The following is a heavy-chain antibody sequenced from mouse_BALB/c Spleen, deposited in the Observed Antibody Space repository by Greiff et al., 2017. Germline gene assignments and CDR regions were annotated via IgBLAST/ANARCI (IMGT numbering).Heavy chain of an antibody. CDR3: ARHDYGRYFDV. Sequence: DVMLVESGGDLVKPGGSLKLSCAASGFTFSSYGMSWVRQTPDKRLEWVATISSGGSYTYYPDSVKGRFTISRDNAKNTLYLQMSSLKSEDTAMYYCARHDYGRYFDVWGAGTTVTVSS. CDR2: ISSGGSYT. V-gene: IGHV5-6*02. J-gene: IGHJ1*01. D-gene: IGHD2-4*01. CDR1: GFTFSSYG.